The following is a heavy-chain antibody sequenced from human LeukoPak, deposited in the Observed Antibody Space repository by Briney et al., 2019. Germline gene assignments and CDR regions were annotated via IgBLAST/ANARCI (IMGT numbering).Heavy chain of an antibody. CDR1: GFTFSSFA. V-gene: IGHV3-66*01. CDR2: IYSGGST. CDR3: ARDPYGSGSYYYGMDV. D-gene: IGHD3-10*01. Sequence: GGSLRLSCAASGFTFSSFAMTWVRQAPGKGLEWVSVIYSGGSTYYADSVKGRFTISRDNSKNTLYLQMNSLRAEDTAVYYCARDPYGSGSYYYGMDVWGQGTTVTVSS. J-gene: IGHJ6*02.